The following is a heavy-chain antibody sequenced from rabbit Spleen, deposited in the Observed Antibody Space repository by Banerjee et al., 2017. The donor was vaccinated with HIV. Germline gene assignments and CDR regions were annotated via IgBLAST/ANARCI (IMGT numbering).Heavy chain of an antibody. V-gene: IGHV1S45*01. J-gene: IGHJ6*01. CDR3: ARDTSSSFSSYGMDL. D-gene: IGHD1-1*01. CDR1: GVSFNSGYD. Sequence: QELLEESGGGLVKPEGSLTLTCTASGVSFNSGYDMCWVRQAPGKGLEWIACIYTGSGNTYSATWAKGRFTCSKTSSTTVTLQMTRLTAADTATYFCARDTSSSFSSYGMDLWGPGTLVTVS. CDR2: IYTGSGNT.